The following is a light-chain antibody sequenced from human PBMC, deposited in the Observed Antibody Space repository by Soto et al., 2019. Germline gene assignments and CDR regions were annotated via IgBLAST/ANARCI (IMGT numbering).Light chain of an antibody. CDR2: EGN. V-gene: IGLV2-14*03. J-gene: IGLJ2*01. CDR3: SSHTPNITL. CDR1: SGDVDSHY. Sequence: QSVLTQPTSVSGSPGQSITISCTGTSGDVDSHYVAWYQQHPNKAPKVLIYEGNNRPSGVSDRFSGSKSGNTASLTISGLQAEDEADYYCSSHTPNITLFGGGTKLTVL.